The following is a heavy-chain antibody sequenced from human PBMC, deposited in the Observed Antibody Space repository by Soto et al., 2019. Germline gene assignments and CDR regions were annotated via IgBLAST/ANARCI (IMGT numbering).Heavy chain of an antibody. CDR1: GCSISGGGYY. CDR3: AKGACSSTACYEFDS. V-gene: IGHV4-31*03. Sequence: SETLSLTCTVSGCSISGGGYYWNWIRQHPGKCLEWIGYIYNSGNTYYNPSLKSRVSLSIDWSENQFSLKLTSVTAADTAVYYCAKGACSSTACYEFDSWGQGTLVTVS. D-gene: IGHD2-2*01. CDR2: IYNSGNT. J-gene: IGHJ5*01.